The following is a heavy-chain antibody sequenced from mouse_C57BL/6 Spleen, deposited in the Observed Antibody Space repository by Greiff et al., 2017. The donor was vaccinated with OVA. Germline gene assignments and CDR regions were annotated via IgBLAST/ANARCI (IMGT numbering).Heavy chain of an antibody. Sequence: VQLQQSGAELVKPGASVKISCKASGYTFTDYYINWVKQRPGQGLEWIGKIGPGSGSTYYNEKFKGKATLTADKSSSTAYMQLSSLTSEDSAVYFCAREKITTVVATYYFDYWGQGTTLTVSS. CDR2: IGPGSGST. V-gene: IGHV1-77*01. CDR1: GYTFTDYY. CDR3: AREKITTVVATYYFDY. D-gene: IGHD1-1*01. J-gene: IGHJ2*01.